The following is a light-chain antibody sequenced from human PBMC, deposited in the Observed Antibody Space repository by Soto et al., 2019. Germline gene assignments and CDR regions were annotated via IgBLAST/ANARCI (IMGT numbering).Light chain of an antibody. CDR2: GAS. Sequence: EIVLTQSPGTLSLSPGERATLSCRASQSVSGNLAWYQQKPGQAPRLLIYGASTRATGIPARFSGSGSGTEFTLNISSLQSEDFAVYNCQQYNNWPRTFGQGTKVDIK. J-gene: IGKJ1*01. CDR3: QQYNNWPRT. V-gene: IGKV3-15*01. CDR1: QSVSGN.